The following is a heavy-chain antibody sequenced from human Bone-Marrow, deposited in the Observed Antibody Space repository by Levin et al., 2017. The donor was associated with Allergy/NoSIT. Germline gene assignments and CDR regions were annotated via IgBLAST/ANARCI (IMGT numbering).Heavy chain of an antibody. CDR2: IWDDGTDK. J-gene: IGHJ4*02. D-gene: IGHD3-3*01. CDR3: GRDPTYIWSGYRTGAGLIDY. V-gene: IGHV3-33*01. CDR1: GFSFSSYG. Sequence: GESLKISCEASGFSFSSYGMQWVRQAPGKGLEWVAVIWDDGTDKYYADSVKGRFTISRDNSKNTLYLQMNSLRAEDTAVYYCGRDPTYIWSGYRTGAGLIDYWGQGTLVTVSS.